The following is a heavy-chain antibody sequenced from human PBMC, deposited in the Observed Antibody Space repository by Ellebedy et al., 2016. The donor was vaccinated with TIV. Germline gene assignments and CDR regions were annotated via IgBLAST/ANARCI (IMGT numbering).Heavy chain of an antibody. CDR1: GYTFNNFG. CDR2: INPNSGDT. Sequence: ASVKVSXXAFGYTFNNFGISWVRQVPGQGLEWMGWINPNSGDTHYKQNLQDRVTMTTDTSTSTAYMDVRSLKSGDTAVYYCAREPSNYFGSATYAMDVWGQGTAVTVSS. J-gene: IGHJ6*02. CDR3: AREPSNYFGSATYAMDV. V-gene: IGHV1-18*01. D-gene: IGHD3-10*01.